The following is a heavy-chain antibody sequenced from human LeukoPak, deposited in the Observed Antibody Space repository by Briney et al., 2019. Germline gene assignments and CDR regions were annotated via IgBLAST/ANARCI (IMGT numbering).Heavy chain of an antibody. CDR3: TRVGYIDEGIDY. J-gene: IGHJ4*02. D-gene: IGHD5-24*01. CDR1: GFPFSSYW. V-gene: IGHV3-7*04. CDR2: IKQDGSKK. Sequence: GGSLRLSCVASGFPFSSYWMTWVRQAPGKGLEWVANIKQDGSKKSYVNSVKGRFTISRDNAKNSLYLQMNSLRAEDTAIYYCTRVGYIDEGIDYWGQGTLVTVSS.